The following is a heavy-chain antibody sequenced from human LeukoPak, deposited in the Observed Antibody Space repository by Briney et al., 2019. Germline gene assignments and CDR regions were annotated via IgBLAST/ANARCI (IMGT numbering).Heavy chain of an antibody. CDR2: IWYDGSNK. V-gene: IGHV3-33*01. CDR1: GFTFSSYG. J-gene: IGHJ4*02. D-gene: IGHD3-9*01. Sequence: PGGSLRLSCAASGFTFSSYGMHWVRQAPGKGLEWVAVIWYDGSNKYHADSVKGRFTISRDNSKNTLYLQMNSLRAEDTAVYYCARDPDYDILTGYYFDYWGQGTLVTVSS. CDR3: ARDPDYDILTGYYFDY.